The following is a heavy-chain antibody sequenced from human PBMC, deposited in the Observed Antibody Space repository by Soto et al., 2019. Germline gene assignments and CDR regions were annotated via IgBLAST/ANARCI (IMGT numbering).Heavy chain of an antibody. V-gene: IGHV4-34*01. CDR3: ARYKSNYYYGMDV. CDR2: IYHSGST. J-gene: IGHJ6*02. CDR1: GGSFSGYY. D-gene: IGHD1-20*01. Sequence: SETLSLTCAVYGGSFSGYYWSWIRQPPGKGLEWIGYIYHSGSTYYNPSLKSRVTISVDRSKNQFSLKLSSVTAADTAVYYCARYKSNYYYGMDVWGQGTTVTVSS.